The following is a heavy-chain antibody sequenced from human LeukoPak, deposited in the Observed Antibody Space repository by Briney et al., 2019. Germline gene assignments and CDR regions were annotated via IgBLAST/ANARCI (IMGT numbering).Heavy chain of an antibody. D-gene: IGHD2-2*01. CDR2: INPSGGST. V-gene: IGHV1-46*01. Sequence: ASVKVSCKASGYTFTSYYMHWVRQAPGQGLEWMGIINPSGGSTSYAQKFQGRVTMTRDTSTSTVYMELSSLRSEDTAVYYCATYYCSSTSCPQGDAFDIWGQGAMVTVSS. CDR3: ATYYCSSTSCPQGDAFDI. J-gene: IGHJ3*02. CDR1: GYTFTSYY.